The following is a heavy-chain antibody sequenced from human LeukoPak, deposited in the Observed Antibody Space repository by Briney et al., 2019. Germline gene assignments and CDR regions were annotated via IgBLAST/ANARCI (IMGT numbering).Heavy chain of an antibody. CDR2: IIPIFGTA. J-gene: IGHJ4*02. CDR3: ARGRSPYSSGQRTPFDY. Sequence: SVKVSCKASGGTFSSHAISWVRQAPGQGLEWMGGIIPIFGTANYAQKFQGRVTITTDESTSTAYMELSSLRSEDTAVYYCARGRSPYSSGQRTPFDYWGQGTLVTVSS. D-gene: IGHD6-19*01. V-gene: IGHV1-69*05. CDR1: GGTFSSHA.